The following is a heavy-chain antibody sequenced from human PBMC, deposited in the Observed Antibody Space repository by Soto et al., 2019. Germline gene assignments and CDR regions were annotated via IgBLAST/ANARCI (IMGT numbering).Heavy chain of an antibody. CDR1: GGSISSGGYS. V-gene: IGHV4-30-2*01. D-gene: IGHD3-10*01. Sequence: PSETLSLTCAVSGGSISSGGYSWSWIRQPPGKGLEWIGYIYHSGSTYYNPSLKSRVTISVDRSKNQFSLKLSSVTAAYTAVYYCARWGYYYGSGISYYGQNGMDAWGQGTTVTVS. CDR2: IYHSGST. CDR3: ARWGYYYGSGISYYGQNGMDA. J-gene: IGHJ6*02.